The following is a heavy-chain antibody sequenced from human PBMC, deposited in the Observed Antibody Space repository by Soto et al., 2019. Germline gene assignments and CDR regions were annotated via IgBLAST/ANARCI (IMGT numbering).Heavy chain of an antibody. CDR3: AKGLGKHQLFFPPEH. Sequence: PGGSLRLSCAASGFSLDDFTMYWVRHAPGKGLECVYLISWEGGSTFYAASVKGRFTISRDNSKNSLYLQMSSLRSEDTALYYCAKGLGKHQLFFPPEHWGEGTLVTVSS. CDR1: GFSLDDFT. CDR2: ISWEGGST. D-gene: IGHD7-27*01. J-gene: IGHJ4*02. V-gene: IGHV3-43*01.